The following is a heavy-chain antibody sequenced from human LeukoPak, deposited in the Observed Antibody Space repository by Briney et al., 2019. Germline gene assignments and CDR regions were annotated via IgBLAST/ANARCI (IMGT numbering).Heavy chain of an antibody. CDR2: ISSSGSTI. V-gene: IGHV3-48*03. CDR3: ARDRHQYNYDGSGYPPY. CDR1: GFTFSSYE. Sequence: GGSLRLSCAASGFTFSSYEMNWVRQAPGKGLEWVSYISSSGSTIYYADSVKGRFTISRDNAKNSVYLQMNSLRAEDTAVYYCARDRHQYNYDGSGYPPYWGQGTLVTVSS. J-gene: IGHJ4*02. D-gene: IGHD3-22*01.